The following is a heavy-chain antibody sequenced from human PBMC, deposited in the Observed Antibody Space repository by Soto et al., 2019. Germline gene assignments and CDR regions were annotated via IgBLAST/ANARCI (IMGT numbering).Heavy chain of an antibody. CDR1: GVSVSSGSYY. CDR3: ARSESYYDFWSGSINWFDP. CDR2: IYYSGST. V-gene: IGHV4-61*01. D-gene: IGHD3-3*01. J-gene: IGHJ5*02. Sequence: SETLSLTCTVSGVSVSSGSYYWSWIRQPPGKGLEWIGYIYYSGSTNYNPSLKSRVTISVDTSKNQFSLKLSSVTAADTAVYYCARSESYYDFWSGSINWFDPWGQGTLVTVSS.